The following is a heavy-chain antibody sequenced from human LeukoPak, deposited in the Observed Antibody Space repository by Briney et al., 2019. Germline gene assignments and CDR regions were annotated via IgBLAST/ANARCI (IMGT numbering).Heavy chain of an antibody. CDR3: ARHDSGSYPPAPFDY. Sequence: PSQTLSLTCTVSGGSISSGSYYWSWIRQPAGKGLEWIGRIYTSGSTNYNPSLKSRVTISVDTSKNQFSLKLSSVTAADTAVYYCARHDSGSYPPAPFDYWGQGTLVTVSS. J-gene: IGHJ4*02. CDR2: IYTSGST. CDR1: GGSISSGSYY. D-gene: IGHD1-26*01. V-gene: IGHV4-61*02.